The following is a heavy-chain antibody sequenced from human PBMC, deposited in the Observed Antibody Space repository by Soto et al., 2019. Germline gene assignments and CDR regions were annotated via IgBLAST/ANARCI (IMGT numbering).Heavy chain of an antibody. V-gene: IGHV3-23*01. CDR1: GFTFSSYA. Sequence: GGSLRLSCAASGFTFSSYAMSWVRQAPGKGLEWVSAISGSGGGTYYADSVKGRFTISRDNSKNTLYLQMNSLRAEDTAVYYCAKAPPEYSYPEYYFDYWGQGTLVTVSS. CDR2: ISGSGGGT. D-gene: IGHD5-18*01. CDR3: AKAPPEYSYPEYYFDY. J-gene: IGHJ4*02.